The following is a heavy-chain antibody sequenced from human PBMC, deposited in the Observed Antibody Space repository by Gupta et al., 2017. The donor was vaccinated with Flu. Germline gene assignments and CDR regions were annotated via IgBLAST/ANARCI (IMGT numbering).Heavy chain of an antibody. V-gene: IGHV4-59*13. J-gene: IGHJ5*02. Sequence: QVQLQESGPGLVKPSETLSLTCTVSGGSIRSYYWSWIRQPPGMGLEWIGYIYYSGSTNYNPSLKSRVTISVDTSKNQFSLKLSSVTAADTAVYYCAGFERYCSSTSCRYNWFDPWGQGTLVTVSS. CDR2: IYYSGST. D-gene: IGHD2-2*01. CDR3: AGFERYCSSTSCRYNWFDP. CDR1: GGSIRSYY.